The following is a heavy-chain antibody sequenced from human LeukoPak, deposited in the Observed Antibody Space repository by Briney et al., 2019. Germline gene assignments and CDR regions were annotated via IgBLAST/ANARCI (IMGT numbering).Heavy chain of an antibody. CDR2: VDPDDGET. D-gene: IGHD6-13*01. J-gene: IGHJ4*02. CDR1: GHLFTDSY. Sequence: GASVKVSCKASGHLFTDSYIHWLQQAPGKGLEWMGRVDPDDGETLYAQKFQGRVTMTRNTSTSTAYMELSSLRSEDTAVYYCARSLGAAAAIDYWGQGTLVTVSS. V-gene: IGHV1-69-2*01. CDR3: ARSLGAAAAIDY.